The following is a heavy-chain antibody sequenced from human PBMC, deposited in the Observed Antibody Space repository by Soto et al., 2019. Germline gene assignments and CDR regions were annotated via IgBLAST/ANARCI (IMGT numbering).Heavy chain of an antibody. V-gene: IGHV5-51*01. CDR3: AASIFYYGMDV. Sequence: GAALRLSCTGAGYTFTNYWIGWVRQMPGKGPEWMGIIYPGDSDTKYNPSFQGQVTISADKSITTTYLQWSSLKASDTAIYYCAASIFYYGMDVWGQGTTVTVSS. CDR2: IYPGDSDT. CDR1: GYTFTNYW. J-gene: IGHJ6*02.